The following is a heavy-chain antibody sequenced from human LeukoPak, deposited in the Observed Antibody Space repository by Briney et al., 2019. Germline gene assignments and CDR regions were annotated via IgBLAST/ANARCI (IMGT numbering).Heavy chain of an antibody. CDR3: AKEVVAAAGTDYYYMDV. CDR1: GFPFSSYG. Sequence: GGSLRLSCAASGFPFSSYGMHWVRQAPGKGLEWVAVIWYGGSNKYYADSVKGRFTISRDNSKNTLYLQMNSLRAEDTAVYYCAKEVVAAAGTDYYYMDVWGKGTTVTVSS. J-gene: IGHJ6*03. V-gene: IGHV3-30*02. CDR2: IWYGGSNK. D-gene: IGHD6-13*01.